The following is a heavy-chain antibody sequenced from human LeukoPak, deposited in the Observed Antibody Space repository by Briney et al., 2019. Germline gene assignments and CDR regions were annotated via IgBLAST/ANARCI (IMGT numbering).Heavy chain of an antibody. D-gene: IGHD6-13*01. Sequence: TSETLSLTCTVSGGSISSYYWSWLRQPPGKGLEWIGYIYTSGSTNYNPSLKSRVTISVDTSKNQFSLKLSSVTAADTAVYYCARQAFYSSSWYSTWGQGTLVTVSS. CDR1: GGSISSYY. CDR3: ARQAFYSSSWYST. CDR2: IYTSGST. V-gene: IGHV4-4*09. J-gene: IGHJ4*02.